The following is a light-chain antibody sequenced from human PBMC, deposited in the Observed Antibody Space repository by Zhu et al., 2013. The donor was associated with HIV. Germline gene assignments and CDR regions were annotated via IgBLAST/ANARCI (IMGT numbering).Light chain of an antibody. CDR1: KLGERY. CDR3: GTWDNSLSVHVL. CDR2: KDT. Sequence: SYELTQPPSVSVSPGQTASITCSGNKLGERYVSWYQQKPGQTPLLVIFKDTKRPSGIPGRFSGSKSGTSATLAITGLQTGDEADYYCGTWDNSLSVHVLFGGGTKLTVL. V-gene: IGLV3-1*01. J-gene: IGLJ2*01.